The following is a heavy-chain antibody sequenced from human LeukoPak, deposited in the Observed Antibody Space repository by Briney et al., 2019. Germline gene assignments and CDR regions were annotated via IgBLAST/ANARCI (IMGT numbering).Heavy chain of an antibody. CDR1: GYTFTGYY. CDR3: ARDHRGTVTTFYYFDY. D-gene: IGHD4-11*01. Sequence: GASVKVSCTASGYTFTGYYMHWVRQAPGQGLEWMGWINPNSGGTNYAQKFQGRVTMTRDTSISTAYMELSRLRSDDTAVYYCARDHRGTVTTFYYFDYWGQGTLVTVSS. J-gene: IGHJ4*02. V-gene: IGHV1-2*02. CDR2: INPNSGGT.